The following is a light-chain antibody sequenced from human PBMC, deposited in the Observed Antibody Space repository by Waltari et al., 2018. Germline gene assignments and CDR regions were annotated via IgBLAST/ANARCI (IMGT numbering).Light chain of an antibody. Sequence: QSALTQPASVSGTPGQSITIPCSGTTSDVGSYDLVSWYQQHPGEAPKLLICEVFKRPPDTSSRFSGAKSGSTASLTISGLQPEDEADYYCCSDAGRGTYVFGSGTKVTVL. J-gene: IGLJ1*01. CDR3: CSDAGRGTYV. V-gene: IGLV2-23*02. CDR1: TSDVGSYDL. CDR2: EVF.